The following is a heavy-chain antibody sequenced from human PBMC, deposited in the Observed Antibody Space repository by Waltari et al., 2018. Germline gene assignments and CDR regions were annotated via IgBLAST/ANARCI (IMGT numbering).Heavy chain of an antibody. CDR2: IDGPTTNT. CDR1: RFNCGSYS. D-gene: IGHD2-8*01. Sequence: EVQLLESGGGLVQPGESLRPPCVASRFNCGSYSMSWVRQAPGKGLEWVSTIDGPTTNTHYADSVEGRFTISRDNSKNTLYLHMNSLRADDTAIYYCATWMVSHFDYWGQGTLVTASP. J-gene: IGHJ4*02. CDR3: ATWMVSHFDY. V-gene: IGHV3-23*01.